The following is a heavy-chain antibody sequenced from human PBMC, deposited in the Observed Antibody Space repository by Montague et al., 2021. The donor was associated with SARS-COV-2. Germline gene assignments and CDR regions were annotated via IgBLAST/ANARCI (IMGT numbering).Heavy chain of an antibody. J-gene: IGHJ2*01. V-gene: IGHV4-59*08. CDR1: GGSITTYY. Sequence: SETLSLTCTVSGGSITTYYWSWIRQPPGKGLEWIGNIYYNGNTNYNSSLKSRVTMSADTSKNQFSLRVTSVTAADTAMYYCARLGLLPYYFDVWGRGALVTVSS. CDR3: ARLGLLPYYFDV. CDR2: IYYNGNT. D-gene: IGHD3/OR15-3a*01.